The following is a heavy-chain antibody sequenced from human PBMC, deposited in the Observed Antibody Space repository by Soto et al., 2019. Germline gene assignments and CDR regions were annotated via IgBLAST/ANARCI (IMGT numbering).Heavy chain of an antibody. CDR3: VRGGSNYAS. CDR1: GSTFSDSW. CDR2: IKPDESEK. V-gene: IGHV3-7*01. Sequence: DGSLRLSCTASGSTFSDSWMTWVRQAPGKGLEWVARIKPDESEKKYADSVKGRFSISRDNAKNSMYLQMDSLRGEDTAVYYCVRGGSNYASWGQGTTVTVSS. J-gene: IGHJ6*02. D-gene: IGHD4-4*01.